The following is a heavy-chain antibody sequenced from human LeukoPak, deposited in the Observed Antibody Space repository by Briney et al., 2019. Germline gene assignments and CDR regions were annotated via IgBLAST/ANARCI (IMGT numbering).Heavy chain of an antibody. D-gene: IGHD3-22*01. V-gene: IGHV1-18*04. CDR1: GYTFTGYY. CDR2: ISAYNGNT. Sequence: ASVKVSCKASGYTFTGYYMHWVRQAPGQGLEWMGWISAYNGNTNYAQKLQGRVTMTTDTSTSTAYMELRSLRSDDTAVYYCARALPYYYDSSVDYWGQGTLVTVSS. CDR3: ARALPYYYDSSVDY. J-gene: IGHJ4*02.